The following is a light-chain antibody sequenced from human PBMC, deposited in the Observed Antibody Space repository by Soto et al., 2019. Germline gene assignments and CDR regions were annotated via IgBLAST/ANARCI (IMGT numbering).Light chain of an antibody. Sequence: HSALTQPASVSGSPGQSITISCTGTNSDVGGYNYVSWYQQHPGKAPKLMIYEVSNRPSGVSNRFSGSKSGNTASLTISGLQAEDEADYYCSSYTSSSTRVVFGGGTKLTVL. CDR2: EVS. V-gene: IGLV2-14*01. CDR3: SSYTSSSTRVV. J-gene: IGLJ2*01. CDR1: NSDVGGYNY.